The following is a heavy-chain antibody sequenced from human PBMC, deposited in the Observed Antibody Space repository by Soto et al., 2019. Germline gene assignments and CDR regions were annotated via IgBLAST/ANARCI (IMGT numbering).Heavy chain of an antibody. D-gene: IGHD2-15*01. CDR2: FDPEDGET. J-gene: IGHJ3*02. CDR3: ATAYCSGGSCYSIDAFDI. CDR1: GYTFTNYD. Sequence: ASVKVSCKASGYTFTNYDINWVRQATGQGLEWMGGFDPEDGETIYAQKFQGRVTMTEDTSTDTAYMELSSLRSEDTAVYYCATAYCSGGSCYSIDAFDIWGQGTMVTVSS. V-gene: IGHV1-24*01.